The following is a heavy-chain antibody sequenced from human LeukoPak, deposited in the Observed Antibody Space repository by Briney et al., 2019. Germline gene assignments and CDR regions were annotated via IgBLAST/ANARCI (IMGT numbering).Heavy chain of an antibody. D-gene: IGHD3-22*01. J-gene: IGHJ4*02. CDR3: ATYHCDTRPFID. CDR1: GFTSSGCW. V-gene: IGHV3-7*05. Sequence: PGGSLRLSCAASGFTSSGCWMSWVRQAPGKGLEWVANIKGDGSETHYVDSVKGRFTISRDNAKNSVYLQMKSLRAEDTAVYYCATYHCDTRPFIDWGQGTLVTVSS. CDR2: IKGDGSET.